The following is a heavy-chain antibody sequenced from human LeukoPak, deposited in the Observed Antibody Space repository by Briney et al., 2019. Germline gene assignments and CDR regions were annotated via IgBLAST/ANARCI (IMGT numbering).Heavy chain of an antibody. CDR3: AKDRKGGGIVVVLDY. D-gene: IGHD3-22*01. CDR1: GFTFSSYA. V-gene: IGHV3-23*01. Sequence: GGSLRLSCAASGFTFSSYAMSWVRQAPGKGLEWVSAISGSGGNTYYADSVKGRFTISRDNSKNTLYLQMNSLRAEDTAVYYCAKDRKGGGIVVVLDYWGQGTLVTVSS. J-gene: IGHJ4*02. CDR2: ISGSGGNT.